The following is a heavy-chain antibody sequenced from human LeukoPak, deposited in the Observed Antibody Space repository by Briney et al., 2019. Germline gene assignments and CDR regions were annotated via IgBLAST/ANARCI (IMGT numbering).Heavy chain of an antibody. J-gene: IGHJ6*02. D-gene: IGHD1-20*01. V-gene: IGHV4-34*01. CDR3: ARGPNWTGMDV. CDR1: GGSFSGYY. Sequence: SETLSLTRAVYGGSFSGYYWSWTRRPPGKGLEWIGEINHSGSTNYNPSLKSRVTVSVDTSKNQFSLKLSSVTAADTAVYYCARGPNWTGMDVWGQGTTVTVSS. CDR2: INHSGST.